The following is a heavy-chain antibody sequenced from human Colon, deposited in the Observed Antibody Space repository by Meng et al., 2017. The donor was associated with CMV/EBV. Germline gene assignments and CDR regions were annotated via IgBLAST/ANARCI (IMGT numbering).Heavy chain of an antibody. CDR3: AYSRGSSGWAFDY. J-gene: IGHJ4*02. CDR1: GFSPNTREVG. D-gene: IGHD6-19*01. V-gene: IGHV2-5*02. CDR2: IYWDDDK. Sequence: HNTLNESSPTTGDATHPLPVTCTFSGFSPNTREVGVVWIRQPPGKALEWLALIYWDDDKRYSPSLKSRLTITKDTSKNQVVLTMTNMDPVDTGTYYCAYSRGSSGWAFDYWGQGTLVTVSS.